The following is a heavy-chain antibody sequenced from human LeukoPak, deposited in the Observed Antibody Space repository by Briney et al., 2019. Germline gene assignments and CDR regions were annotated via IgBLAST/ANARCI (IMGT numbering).Heavy chain of an antibody. CDR1: GYTFTSYD. J-gene: IGHJ3*02. D-gene: IGHD3-16*01. V-gene: IGHV1-8*03. CDR3: VRRGAQNAFDI. Sequence: ASGKVSCKASGYTFTSYDINWVRQATGQGLEWMGWMNPNSGNTGYAQKFQGRVTITRNTSISTAYMVLSSLRSDDTAVYYCVRRGAQNAFDIWGQGTMVTVSS. CDR2: MNPNSGNT.